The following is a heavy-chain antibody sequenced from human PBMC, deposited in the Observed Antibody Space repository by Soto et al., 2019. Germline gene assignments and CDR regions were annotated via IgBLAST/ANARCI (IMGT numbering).Heavy chain of an antibody. CDR2: ISSSSSYI. CDR1: GFTFSSYS. V-gene: IGHV3-21*01. CDR3: AGTSSGREGNWFDP. J-gene: IGHJ5*02. Sequence: LRLSCAASGFTFSSYSMNWVRQAPGKGLEWVSSISSSSSYIYYVDSVKGRFTISRDNAKNSLYLQMNSLRAEDTAVYYCAGTSSGREGNWFDPWGQGTLVTVSS. D-gene: IGHD6-19*01.